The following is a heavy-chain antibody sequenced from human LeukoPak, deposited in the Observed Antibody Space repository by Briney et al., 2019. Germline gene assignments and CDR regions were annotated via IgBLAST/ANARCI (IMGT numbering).Heavy chain of an antibody. Sequence: GSVKVSCKASGYTFTSYDINWVRQATGQGLEWMGWMNPNSGNTGYAQKFQGRVTMTRNTSISTAYMELSSLRSEDTAVYYCARRDCSSTSCYYYYYYGMDVWGQGTTVTVSS. J-gene: IGHJ6*02. CDR1: GYTFTSYD. D-gene: IGHD2-2*01. V-gene: IGHV1-8*01. CDR3: ARRDCSSTSCYYYYYYGMDV. CDR2: MNPNSGNT.